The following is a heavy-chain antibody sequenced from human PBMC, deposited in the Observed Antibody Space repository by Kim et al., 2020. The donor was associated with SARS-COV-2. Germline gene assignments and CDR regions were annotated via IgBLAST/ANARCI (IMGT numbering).Heavy chain of an antibody. CDR1: GGSFSGYY. D-gene: IGHD1-26*01. CDR2: INHSGST. CDR3: ARGRRYSGSYFDI. Sequence: SETLSLTCAAYGGSFSGYYWSWIRQPPGKGLEWIGEINHSGSTNYNPSLKSRVTISVDTSKNQFPLKLSSVTAADTAVYYCARGRRYSGSYFDIWGQGTMVTVSS. J-gene: IGHJ3*02. V-gene: IGHV4-34*01.